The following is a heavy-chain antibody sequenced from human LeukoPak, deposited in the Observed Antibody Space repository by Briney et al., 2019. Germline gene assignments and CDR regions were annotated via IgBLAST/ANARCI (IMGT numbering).Heavy chain of an antibody. Sequence: PSETLSLTCAVYGGSFSGYYWSWIHQPPGKGLEWIGEINHSGSTNYNPSLKSRVTISVDTSKNQFSLKLSSVTAADTAVYYCARGGRGGAFDIWGQGTMVTVSS. CDR2: INHSGST. CDR1: GGSFSGYY. CDR3: ARGGRGGAFDI. J-gene: IGHJ3*02. V-gene: IGHV4-34*01. D-gene: IGHD3-16*01.